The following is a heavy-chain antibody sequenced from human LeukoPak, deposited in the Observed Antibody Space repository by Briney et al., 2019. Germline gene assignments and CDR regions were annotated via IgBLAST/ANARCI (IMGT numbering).Heavy chain of an antibody. CDR2: INPNSGGT. CDR3: ARARATREMATISP. J-gene: IGHJ5*02. V-gene: IGHV1-2*06. Sequence: ASVKVSCKAAGYTFTGYYMHWVRQAPGQGLEWMGRINPNSGGTNYAQKFQGRVTMTRDTSISTAYMELSRLRSDDTAVYYCARARATREMATISPWGQGTLVTVSS. D-gene: IGHD5-24*01. CDR1: GYTFTGYY.